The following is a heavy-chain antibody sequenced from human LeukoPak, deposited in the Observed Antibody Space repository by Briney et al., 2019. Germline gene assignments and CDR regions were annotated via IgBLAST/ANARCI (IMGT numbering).Heavy chain of an antibody. V-gene: IGHV3-48*03. J-gene: IGHJ5*02. Sequence: GGSLRLSCAASGFAFSGYEMYWVRQAPGEGLEWISYISDTGGAIHYADSVKGRFTISRDNAKNSLYLQMNSLRAEDTAVYYCAKDTSGWSLTWGQGTLVTVSS. CDR3: AKDTSGWSLT. D-gene: IGHD6-19*01. CDR1: GFAFSGYE. CDR2: ISDTGGAI.